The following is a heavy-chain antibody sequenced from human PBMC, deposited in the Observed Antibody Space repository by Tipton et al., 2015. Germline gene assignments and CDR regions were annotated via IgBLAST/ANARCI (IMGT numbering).Heavy chain of an antibody. V-gene: IGHV1-18*01. CDR3: ARAVEGSCSGGSCYVY. CDR2: ISAFNGNT. J-gene: IGHJ4*02. CDR1: GYTFTNYG. Sequence: QLVQSGAEVKKPGASVKVSCKASGYTFTNYGINWVRQAPGQGLEWMGWISAFNGNTIYTQNLQGRVTMTTDTSTSTAYMELRSLRSDDTAMYYCARAVEGSCSGGSCYVYWGQGTLVTVSS. D-gene: IGHD2-15*01.